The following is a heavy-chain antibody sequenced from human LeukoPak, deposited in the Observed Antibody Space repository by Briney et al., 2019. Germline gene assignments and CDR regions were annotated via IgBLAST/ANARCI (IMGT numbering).Heavy chain of an antibody. CDR2: IYHSGST. D-gene: IGHD6-25*01. V-gene: IGHV4-30-2*01. Sequence: SETPSLTCAVSGGSISSGGYSWSWIRQPPGKGLEWIGYIYHSGSTYYNPSLKSRVTISIDRSKNQFSLKLSSVTAADTAVYYCARGSGSLIGYWGQGTPVTVSS. CDR1: GGSISSGGYS. J-gene: IGHJ4*02. CDR3: ARGSGSLIGY.